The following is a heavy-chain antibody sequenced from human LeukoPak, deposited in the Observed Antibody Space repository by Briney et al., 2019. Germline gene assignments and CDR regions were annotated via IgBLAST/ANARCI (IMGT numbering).Heavy chain of an antibody. Sequence: ASVKVSCKASGYTFTDYTMHWLRQAPGQRLDWMGWINGGSGNTKYSPEFQGRVTITRDTSASTAYMELSSLRSEDTAVYYCARWRGRGGLRPNSGYYYGMDVWGQGTTVTVSS. CDR2: INGGSGNT. J-gene: IGHJ6*02. CDR3: ARWRGRGGLRPNSGYYYGMDV. D-gene: IGHD3-10*01. V-gene: IGHV1-3*01. CDR1: GYTFTDYT.